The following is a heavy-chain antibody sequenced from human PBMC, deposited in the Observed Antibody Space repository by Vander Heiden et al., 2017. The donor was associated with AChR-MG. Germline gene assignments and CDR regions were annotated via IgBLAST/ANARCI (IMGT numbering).Heavy chain of an antibody. CDR2: NSAYKRNT. CDR3: ARDRSERYFDWLFSGWFDP. CDR1: GCICTTPG. Sequence: QIHLLPSGADGNKPGSSLRVCCKAAGCICTTPGNLCVRQAPGQGLEWMGWNSAYKRNTNYAQKLQGKVTMTTDTSTSTDYMELRRLRSDDTAVYYCARDRSERYFDWLFSGWFDPWGQGTLVTVSS. D-gene: IGHD3-9*01. V-gene: IGHV1-18*04. J-gene: IGHJ5*02.